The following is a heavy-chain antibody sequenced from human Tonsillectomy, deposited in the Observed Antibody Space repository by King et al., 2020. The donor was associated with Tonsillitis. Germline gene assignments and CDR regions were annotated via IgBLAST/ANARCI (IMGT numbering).Heavy chain of an antibody. CDR3: ARGNREYGDCVFDY. V-gene: IGHV1-2*02. D-gene: IGHD4-17*01. CDR2: INPNSGGT. Sequence: QLVQSGAEVKKPGASVKVSCKASGYTFIDYYMHWVRQAPGQGLEWMGWINPNSGGTNSAQRFQGRVTMTRDTSISTAYMELSRLRSDDTAVYFCARGNREYGDCVFDYWGQGTLVTVSS. J-gene: IGHJ4*02. CDR1: GYTFIDYY.